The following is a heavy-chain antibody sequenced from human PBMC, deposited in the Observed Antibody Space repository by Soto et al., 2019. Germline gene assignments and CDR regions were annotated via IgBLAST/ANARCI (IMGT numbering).Heavy chain of an antibody. CDR3: ARVLPQIFITHDVFDI. CDR1: GGSIRSFY. J-gene: IGHJ3*02. D-gene: IGHD3-22*01. Sequence: PSETLSLTCRVPGGSIRSFYWSWIRQPPGKGPEWIGYIHQSGKIDYNPSLKSRVTMSVDTSKSELSLSLSSVTAADTAVYYCARVLPQIFITHDVFDIWGQGTMVTVSS. CDR2: IHQSGKI. V-gene: IGHV4-59*01.